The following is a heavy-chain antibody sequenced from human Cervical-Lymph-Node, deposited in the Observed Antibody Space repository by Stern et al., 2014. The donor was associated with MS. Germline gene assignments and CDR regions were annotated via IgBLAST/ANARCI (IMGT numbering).Heavy chain of an antibody. D-gene: IGHD2/OR15-2a*01. CDR2: INPSGGST. J-gene: IGHJ6*02. V-gene: IGHV1-46*01. Sequence: VQLVASGAEAKKHGASVKVSCKASGNTFTSYYIHWVRQAPGQGLEWLGIINPSGGSTTYAPKFQGRVTMSGDTSTSTVHMELSSLRSEDTAMYYCARPLGRTFFGLDVWGQGTPVTVSS. CDR1: GNTFTSYY. CDR3: ARPLGRTFFGLDV.